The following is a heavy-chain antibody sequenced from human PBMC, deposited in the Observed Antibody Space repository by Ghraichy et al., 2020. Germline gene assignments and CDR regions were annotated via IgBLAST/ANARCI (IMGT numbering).Heavy chain of an antibody. CDR3: ARDRTEPVDTAMGLTYGMDV. Sequence: GGSLRLSCAASGFTFSDYYMSWIRQAPGKGLEWVSYISSSGSTIYYADSVKGRFTISRDNAKNSLYLQMNSLRAEDTAVYYCARDRTEPVDTAMGLTYGMDVWGQGTTVTVSS. V-gene: IGHV3-11*01. J-gene: IGHJ6*02. CDR2: ISSSGSTI. D-gene: IGHD5-18*01. CDR1: GFTFSDYY.